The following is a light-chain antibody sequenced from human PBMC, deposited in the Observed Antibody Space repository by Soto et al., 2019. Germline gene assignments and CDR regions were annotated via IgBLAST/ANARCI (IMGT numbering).Light chain of an antibody. V-gene: IGLV2-8*01. J-gene: IGLJ1*01. Sequence: QSALTQPPSASGSPGQSVTISCTGTSSDVGAFNYVSWYQQYPGEAPKLIIYEVTKRPSGVPDRFSGSKSGSTASLTVSGLQAEDEADYYCISYTSSSTSYVFGTGTKLTVL. CDR2: EVT. CDR3: ISYTSSSTSYV. CDR1: SSDVGAFNY.